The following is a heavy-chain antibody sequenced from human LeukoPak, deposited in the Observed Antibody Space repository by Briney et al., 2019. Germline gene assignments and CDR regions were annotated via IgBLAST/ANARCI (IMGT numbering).Heavy chain of an antibody. CDR3: AREAQYDFWSGRLTNGGFDP. D-gene: IGHD3-3*01. Sequence: ASVKVSCKASGYTFTSYYMHWVRQAPGQGLEWMGIINPSGGSTSYAQKFQGRVTMTRDTSISTTYMELSRLRSDDTAVYYCAREAQYDFWSGRLTNGGFDPWGQGTLVTVSS. V-gene: IGHV1-46*01. CDR2: INPSGGST. J-gene: IGHJ5*02. CDR1: GYTFTSYY.